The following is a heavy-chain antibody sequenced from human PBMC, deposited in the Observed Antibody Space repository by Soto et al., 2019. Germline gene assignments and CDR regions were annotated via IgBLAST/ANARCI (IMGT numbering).Heavy chain of an antibody. CDR2: IYYSGST. CDR1: GGSISSGGYY. V-gene: IGHV4-31*03. CDR3: ARESVVVVAATYNWFDP. J-gene: IGHJ5*02. Sequence: QVQLQESGPGLVKPSQTLSLTCTVSGGSISSGGYYWSWIRQHPGKGLEWIGYIYYSGSTYYNPCLKRRVTISVDTSKNQFSLKLSSVTAADTAVYYCARESVVVVAATYNWFDPWGQGTLVTVSS. D-gene: IGHD2-15*01.